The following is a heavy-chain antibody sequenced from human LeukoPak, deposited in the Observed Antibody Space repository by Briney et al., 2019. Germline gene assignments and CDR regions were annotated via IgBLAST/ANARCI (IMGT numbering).Heavy chain of an antibody. V-gene: IGHV1-2*02. CDR2: INPNSGGT. CDR1: GYTFTGYY. D-gene: IGHD3-10*01. J-gene: IGHJ5*02. Sequence: ASVKVSCKASGYTFTGYYMHWVRQAPGQGLEWMGWINPNSGGTNYAQKFQGRVTMTRDTSISTAYMGLSRLRSDDTAVYYCARELEWFGELLTWWFDPWGQGTLVTVSS. CDR3: ARELEWFGELLTWWFDP.